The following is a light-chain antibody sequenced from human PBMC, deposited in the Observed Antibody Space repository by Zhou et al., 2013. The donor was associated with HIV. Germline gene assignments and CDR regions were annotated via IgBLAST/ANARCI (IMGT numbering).Light chain of an antibody. V-gene: IGKV1-5*03. Sequence: DIQMTQSPSTLSASVGDRVTITCRASQSIGTWLAWYQHKAGTAPKLLIYKASTLQSGVPPRFSGSGSGTEFTLTISSLQPDDFATFYXQNYDNYEWTFGQGPRWKSN. CDR1: QSIGTW. CDR2: KAS. CDR3: QNYDNYEWT. J-gene: IGKJ1*01.